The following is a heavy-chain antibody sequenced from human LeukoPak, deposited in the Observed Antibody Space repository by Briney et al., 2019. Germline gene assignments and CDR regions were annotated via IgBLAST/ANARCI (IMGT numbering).Heavy chain of an antibody. J-gene: IGHJ6*03. CDR2: MNPNSGNT. CDR1: GYTFTSYD. Sequence: ASVKVSCKASGYTFTSYDINWVRQATGQGLEWMGWMNPNSGNTGYAQKFQGRVTITRNTSISIAYMELSSLRSEDTAVYYCARGLGGGRSIFGVVKLYYYYYMDVWGKGTTVTVSS. CDR3: ARGLGGGRSIFGVVKLYYYYYMDV. V-gene: IGHV1-8*03. D-gene: IGHD3-3*01.